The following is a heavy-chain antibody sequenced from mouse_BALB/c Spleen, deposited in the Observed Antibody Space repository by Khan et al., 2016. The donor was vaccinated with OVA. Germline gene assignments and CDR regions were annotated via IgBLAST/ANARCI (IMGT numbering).Heavy chain of an antibody. Sequence: QVQLKESGPGLVAPSQSLSITCTVSGFSLSRYNVHWVRQPPGKGLEWLGMIWGGGNTDYNSALKSRLTISKDHSKSPVFLKMNSLQTDDTAMYYCARTYYRYDGYYAMDYGGQGTSVTVAS. CDR2: IWGGGNT. J-gene: IGHJ4*01. D-gene: IGHD2-14*01. CDR3: ARTYYRYDGYYAMDY. V-gene: IGHV2-6-4*01. CDR1: GFSLSRYN.